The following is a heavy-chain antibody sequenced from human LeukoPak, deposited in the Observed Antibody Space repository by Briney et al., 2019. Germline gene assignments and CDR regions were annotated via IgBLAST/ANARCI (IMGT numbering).Heavy chain of an antibody. Sequence: SETLSLTCTVSGGSISSYYWSWIRQPPGKGLEWIGYIYYSGSTNYNPSLKSRVTISVDTSKNQFSLKLSSVTAADTAVYYCARVLQTWEQWLVHPYYYMVAWAKGTTVTVSS. D-gene: IGHD6-19*01. CDR2: IYYSGST. CDR3: ARVLQTWEQWLVHPYYYMVA. V-gene: IGHV4-59*01. CDR1: GGSISSYY. J-gene: IGHJ6*03.